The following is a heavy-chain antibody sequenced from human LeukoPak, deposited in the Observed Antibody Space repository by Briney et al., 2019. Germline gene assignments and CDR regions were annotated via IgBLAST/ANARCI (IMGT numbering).Heavy chain of an antibody. D-gene: IGHD6-13*01. V-gene: IGHV3-30*18. CDR1: GFTFSNYG. CDR2: IANDGRDK. Sequence: PGGSLTLSCAASGFTFSNYGMHWVRQAPGKGLEWVAVIANDGRDKRYADSVKGRFTMSRDNSKNTVYMQMNSLRAEDTAVYSCAKDLNVAAAGYYFDYWGQGTLVPVSS. CDR3: AKDLNVAAAGYYFDY. J-gene: IGHJ4*02.